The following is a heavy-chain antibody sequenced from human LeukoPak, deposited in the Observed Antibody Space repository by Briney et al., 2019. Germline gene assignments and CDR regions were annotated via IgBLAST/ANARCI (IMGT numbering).Heavy chain of an antibody. D-gene: IGHD1-1*01. CDR2: ISGSGSTI. Sequence: GGSLRLSCAASGFTFSSYEMNWVRQAPGKGLEWVSYISGSGSTIYYADSVKGRFTISRDNAKNSLYLQMNSLRAADTAVYYCARDQLQYYYGMDVWGKGTTVTVSS. CDR3: ARDQLQYYYGMDV. CDR1: GFTFSSYE. J-gene: IGHJ6*04. V-gene: IGHV3-48*03.